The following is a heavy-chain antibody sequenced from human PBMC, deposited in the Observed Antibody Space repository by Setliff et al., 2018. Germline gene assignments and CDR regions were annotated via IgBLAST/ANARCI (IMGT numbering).Heavy chain of an antibody. Sequence: SETLSLTCTVSGGSISSSSYYWGWIRQPPGKGLEWIGSIYYSGSTYYNPSLKSRVTISVDTSKNQFSLKLSSVTAADTAVYYCASGTLLRYFDWLSLLDYYYGMDVWGQGTTVTVSS. CDR2: IYYSGST. CDR3: ASGTLLRYFDWLSLLDYYYGMDV. J-gene: IGHJ6*02. V-gene: IGHV4-39*07. CDR1: GGSISSSSYY. D-gene: IGHD3-9*01.